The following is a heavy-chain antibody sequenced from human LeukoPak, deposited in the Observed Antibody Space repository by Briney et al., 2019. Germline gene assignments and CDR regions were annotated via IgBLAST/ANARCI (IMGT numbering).Heavy chain of an antibody. CDR2: IYYSGST. CDR3: ARVDYDSSGYYGDAFDI. CDR1: GGSISSYY. J-gene: IGHJ3*02. V-gene: IGHV4-59*01. D-gene: IGHD3-22*01. Sequence: SETLSLTCTVSGGSISSYYWSWIRQPPGKGLEWIGYIYYSGSTNYNPSLKGRVTISVDTSKNQFSLKLSSVTAADTAVYYCARVDYDSSGYYGDAFDIWGQGTMVTVSS.